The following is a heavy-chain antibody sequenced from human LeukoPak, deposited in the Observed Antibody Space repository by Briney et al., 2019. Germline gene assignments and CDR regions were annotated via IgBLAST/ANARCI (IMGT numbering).Heavy chain of an antibody. Sequence: SETRSLTCAVSGYSISSGYYWGWVRQPPGKGLEWIGSIYHSGSTYYNPSLKSRVTISVDTSKNQFSLKLSSVTAADTAVYYCARVDQLLYYYFDYWGQGTLVTVSS. V-gene: IGHV4-38-2*01. CDR2: IYHSGST. CDR1: GYSISSGYY. D-gene: IGHD2-2*02. CDR3: ARVDQLLYYYFDY. J-gene: IGHJ4*02.